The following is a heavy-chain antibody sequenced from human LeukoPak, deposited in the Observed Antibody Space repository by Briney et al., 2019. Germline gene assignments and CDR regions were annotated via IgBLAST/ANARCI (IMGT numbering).Heavy chain of an antibody. J-gene: IGHJ4*02. Sequence: PGGSLRLSCAASGFTFSSYGMSWVRQAPGKGLEWVSAISGSGGFTYYADSVKGRFTISRDNAKNSLYLQMNSLRAEDTAVYYCARAPFPRGASGWYGYWGQGTLVTVSS. V-gene: IGHV3-21*01. CDR2: ISGSGGFT. D-gene: IGHD6-19*01. CDR3: ARAPFPRGASGWYGY. CDR1: GFTFSSYG.